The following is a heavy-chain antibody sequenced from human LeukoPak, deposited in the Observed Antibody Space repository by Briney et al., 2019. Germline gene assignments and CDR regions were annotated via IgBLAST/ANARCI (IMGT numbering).Heavy chain of an antibody. CDR1: GFTLCNYL. D-gene: IGHD3-22*01. J-gene: IGHJ3*02. V-gene: IGHV3-74*01. CDR2: INSDGSIT. CDR3: ARERHYDSSGSSDAFDI. Sequence: GGVLRLSCAASGFTLCNYLMHWVRQAPGKGLGWVSRINSDGSITSYADSVKGRFTISRDNAKNTLYLQMNSLRAEDTAVYYCARERHYDSSGSSDAFDIWGQGTMVTVSS.